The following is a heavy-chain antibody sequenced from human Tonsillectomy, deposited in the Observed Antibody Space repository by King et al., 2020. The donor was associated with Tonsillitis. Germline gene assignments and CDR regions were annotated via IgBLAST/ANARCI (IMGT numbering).Heavy chain of an antibody. CDR2: ISSSSSYI. J-gene: IGHJ3*02. Sequence: VQLVESGGGLVKPGGSLRLSCAASGFTFSSYSMNWVRQAPGKGLEWVSSISSSSSYIYYAESVKGRFTISRDNAKNSLYLQMNSRRDEETAVYYCAGGPNSSGWYSAFDIWGQGTMVTVSS. CDR3: AGGPNSSGWYSAFDI. V-gene: IGHV3-21*01. CDR1: GFTFSSYS. D-gene: IGHD6-19*01.